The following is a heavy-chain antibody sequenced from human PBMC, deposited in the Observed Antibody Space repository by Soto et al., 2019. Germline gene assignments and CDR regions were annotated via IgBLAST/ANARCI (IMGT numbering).Heavy chain of an antibody. J-gene: IGHJ4*02. CDR3: ASGTNGAFFVY. D-gene: IGHD2-8*01. CDR2: IYHSGST. V-gene: IGHV4-30-2*01. Sequence: SETLSLTCAVSGGSISSGGYSWSWIRQPPGKGLEWIGYIYHSGSTYYNPSLKSRVTISVDRSKNQFSLKLSSVTAEDTAVYYCASGTNGAFFVYWGQGILVTVSS. CDR1: GGSISSGGYS.